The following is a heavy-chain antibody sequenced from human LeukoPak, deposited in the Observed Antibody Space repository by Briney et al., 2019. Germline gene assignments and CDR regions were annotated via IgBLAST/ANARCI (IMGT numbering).Heavy chain of an antibody. CDR3: ARGKVFYGMDV. V-gene: IGHV3-74*01. Sequence: PGGSLRLSCAASGFTFSSYWMHWVRQAPGKGLVWVSRINSDGSSTSYADSVKGRFTISRDNAKNTLYLQMNSLRAEDTAVYYCARGKVFYGMDVWGQGTTVTVSS. CDR1: GFTFSSYW. J-gene: IGHJ6*02. CDR2: INSDGSST. D-gene: IGHD2-8*01.